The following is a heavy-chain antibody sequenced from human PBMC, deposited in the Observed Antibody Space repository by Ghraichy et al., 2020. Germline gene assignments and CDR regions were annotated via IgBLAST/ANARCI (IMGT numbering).Heavy chain of an antibody. CDR2: ISAYNGNT. CDR3: ARCWREGNYYDSSRYFDL. Sequence: ASVKVSCKASGYTFTSYGISWVRQAPGQGLEWMGWISAYNGNTNYAQKLQGRVTMTTDTSTSTAYMELRSLRSDDTAVYYCARCWREGNYYDSSRYFDLWGRGTLVTVSS. CDR1: GYTFTSYG. D-gene: IGHD3-22*01. J-gene: IGHJ2*01. V-gene: IGHV1-18*01.